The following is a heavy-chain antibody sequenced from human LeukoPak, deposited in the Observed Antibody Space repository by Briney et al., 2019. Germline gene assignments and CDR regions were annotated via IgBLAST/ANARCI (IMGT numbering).Heavy chain of an antibody. CDR3: ARAVSGSYAPFDY. V-gene: IGHV3-15*05. J-gene: IGHJ4*02. D-gene: IGHD1-26*01. Sequence: GGSLRLSCAASGFTFSNAWMTWVRQAPGKGLEWVGRIKSKTAGGTIDYAAPVKGRFTISRDDSKNTLYLQMNSLRAEDTAVYYCARAVSGSYAPFDYWGQGTLVTVSS. CDR1: GFTFSNAW. CDR2: IKSKTAGGTI.